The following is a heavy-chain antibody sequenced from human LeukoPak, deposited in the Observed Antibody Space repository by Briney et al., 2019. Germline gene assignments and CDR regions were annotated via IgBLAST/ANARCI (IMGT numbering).Heavy chain of an antibody. CDR3: ASYDSSGYYHYFDY. V-gene: IGHV3-23*01. CDR1: GFTFRSYA. Sequence: GGSLRLSCAASGFTFRSYAVSWVRQAPGKGLEWVSAISGSGGSTDYADSVKGRFTISRDNSKNTLYMQMNSLRAEDTAVYYCASYDSSGYYHYFDYWGQGTLVTVSS. D-gene: IGHD3-22*01. J-gene: IGHJ4*02. CDR2: ISGSGGST.